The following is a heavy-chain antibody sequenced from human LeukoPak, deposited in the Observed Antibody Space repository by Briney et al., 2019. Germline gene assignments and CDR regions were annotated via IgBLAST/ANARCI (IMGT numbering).Heavy chain of an antibody. J-gene: IGHJ4*02. D-gene: IGHD6-19*01. CDR1: GFTFSSYS. V-gene: IGHV3-21*01. Sequence: TGGSLRLSCAASGFTFSSYSMNWVRQAPGKGLEWVSSISSSSSYIYYADSVKGRFTISRDNAKNSLYLQMNSLRAEDTAVYYCAIHRGYTSSFDYWGQGTLVTVSS. CDR3: AIHRGYTSSFDY. CDR2: ISSSSSYI.